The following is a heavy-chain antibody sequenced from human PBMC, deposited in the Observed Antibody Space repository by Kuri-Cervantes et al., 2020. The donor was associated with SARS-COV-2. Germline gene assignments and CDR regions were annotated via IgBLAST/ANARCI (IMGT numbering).Heavy chain of an antibody. V-gene: IGHV1-2*02. CDR3: ARDSSVAV. J-gene: IGHJ4*02. Sequence: ASVKVSCKASGYTFTGYYMHWVRQAPGQGLEWMGWINPNSGGTNYAQKFQGRVTMTRDTSISTAYMELSSLRSEDPAVYYCARDSSVAVWGQGTLVTVSS. CDR1: GYTFTGYY. D-gene: IGHD6-19*01. CDR2: INPNSGGT.